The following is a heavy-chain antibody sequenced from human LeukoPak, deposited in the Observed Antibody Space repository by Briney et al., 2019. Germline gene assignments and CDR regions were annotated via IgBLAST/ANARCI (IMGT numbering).Heavy chain of an antibody. CDR1: GYTFTGYY. Sequence: GASVKVSCKASGYTFTGYYMHWVRQAPGQGLEWMGWINPNSGGTNYAQKFQGRVTMTRDTSISTAYMELSRLRSDDTAVYYCARVLYYDILTGYSHFDYWGQGTLVTVSS. CDR3: ARVLYYDILTGYSHFDY. CDR2: INPNSGGT. D-gene: IGHD3-9*01. V-gene: IGHV1-2*02. J-gene: IGHJ4*02.